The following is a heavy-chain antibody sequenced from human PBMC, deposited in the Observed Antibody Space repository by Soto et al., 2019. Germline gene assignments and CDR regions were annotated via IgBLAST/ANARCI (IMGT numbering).Heavy chain of an antibody. CDR2: IYYSGST. CDR3: ARDYGRSGSPGAFDI. Sequence: SETLSLTCTVSGGSISSYYWSWIRQPPGKGLEWIGYIYYSGSTDYNPSLKSRVTISVDTSKNQFSLKLSSVTAADTAVYYCARDYGRSGSPGAFDIWGQGTMVTVSS. J-gene: IGHJ3*02. V-gene: IGHV4-59*01. D-gene: IGHD1-26*01. CDR1: GGSISSYY.